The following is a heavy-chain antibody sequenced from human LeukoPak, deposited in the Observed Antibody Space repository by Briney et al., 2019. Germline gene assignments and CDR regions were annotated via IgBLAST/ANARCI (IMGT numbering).Heavy chain of an antibody. J-gene: IGHJ6*02. D-gene: IGHD5-12*01. CDR2: ISSNISTT. CDR3: ARDRSGYARYYGMDV. CDR1: GFTFSDYY. V-gene: IGHV3-11*01. Sequence: GGSLRLSCAASGFTFSDYYVSWIRQAPGKGLEWVSSISSNISTTYYADSVKGRFTISRDNAKNSLYLQMNGLRVEDTAVYYCARDRSGYARYYGMDVWGQGTTVTVSS.